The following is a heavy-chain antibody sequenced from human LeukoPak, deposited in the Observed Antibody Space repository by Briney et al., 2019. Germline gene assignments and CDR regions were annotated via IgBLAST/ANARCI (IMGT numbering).Heavy chain of an antibody. CDR3: ARLSGIAAV. D-gene: IGHD6-13*01. CDR1: GGSFSGYY. CDR2: INHSGST. J-gene: IGHJ4*02. V-gene: IGHV4-34*01. Sequence: PSETLSLTCAVYGGSFSGYYGSWIRQPPGKGLEWIGEINHSGSTNYNPSLKSRVTISVDTSKNQFSLKLSSVTAADTAVYYCARLSGIAAVWGQGTLVTVSS.